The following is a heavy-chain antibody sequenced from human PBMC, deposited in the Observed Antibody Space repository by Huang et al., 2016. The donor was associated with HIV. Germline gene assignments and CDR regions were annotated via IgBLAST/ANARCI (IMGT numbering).Heavy chain of an antibody. Sequence: QVQLVESGGGVVQPGGSLRLAWAASGFTFSSYGMHWVRQAPGKGLEWVAFIRYDGSKKYYADSVRGRFNISRDNSKNTLYLQMNSLRAEDTAVYYCAKGSMANAFDIWGQGTMVTVSS. CDR2: IRYDGSKK. V-gene: IGHV3-30*02. D-gene: IGHD3-10*01. CDR1: GFTFSSYG. J-gene: IGHJ3*02. CDR3: AKGSMANAFDI.